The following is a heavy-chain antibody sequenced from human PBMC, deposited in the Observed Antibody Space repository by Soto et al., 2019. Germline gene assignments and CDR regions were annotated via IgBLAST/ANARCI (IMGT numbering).Heavy chain of an antibody. CDR3: VRDTYFPDSSCYTRCFYY. CDR1: GFTLSDHY. CDR2: SRDKAQGYST. D-gene: IGHD3-22*01. Sequence: GGSLRLSCAVSGFTLSDHYIDWVRQAPGKGLEWVGRSRDKAQGYSTAYAASVKGRFTTSRDESKNSLYLQMNSLKTEDTAVYYCVRDTYFPDSSCYTRCFYYWAQGPRVTVSS. J-gene: IGHJ4*02. V-gene: IGHV3-72*01.